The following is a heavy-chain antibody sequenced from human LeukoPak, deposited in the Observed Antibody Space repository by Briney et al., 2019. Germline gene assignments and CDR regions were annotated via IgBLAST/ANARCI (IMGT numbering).Heavy chain of an antibody. CDR1: GYTFTGYY. J-gene: IGHJ4*02. Sequence: ASVKVSCKAYGYTFTGYYMFWVRQAPGQGLEWMGWINPNSGGTNYAQKFQDRVTMTSDTSISTGYMELSSLRSDDTAVYYCATYFLDTSARDWGQGTLVTVSS. D-gene: IGHD3-22*01. V-gene: IGHV1-2*02. CDR2: INPNSGGT. CDR3: ATYFLDTSARD.